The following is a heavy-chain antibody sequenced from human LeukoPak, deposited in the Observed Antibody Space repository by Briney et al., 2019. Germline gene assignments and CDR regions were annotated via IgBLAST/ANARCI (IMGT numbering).Heavy chain of an antibody. CDR2: IYHSGST. CDR1: GGSLKSYY. J-gene: IGHJ3*02. D-gene: IGHD3-16*01. V-gene: IGHV4-59*01. Sequence: SETLSLTCSVSGGSLKSYYWNWIRQPPGKGLEWIGYIYHSGSTNYNHSFRSRVTISLDRSKSHFSLNLTSVTPADTAIYYCARVGGMIKINKAAFDIGATGQWSPSLQ. CDR3: ARVGGMIKINKAAFDI.